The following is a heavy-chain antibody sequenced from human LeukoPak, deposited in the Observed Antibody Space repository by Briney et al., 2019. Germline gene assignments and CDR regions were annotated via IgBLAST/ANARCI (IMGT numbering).Heavy chain of an antibody. CDR1: GGSFSGYY. D-gene: IGHD5-12*01. Sequence: SETLSLTCAVYGGSFSGYYWSWIRQPPGKGLEWIGEINHSGSTNYNPSLKSRVTMSVDTSKNQFSLRLSSVTAADTAVYYCARSWRYSGFDSDYYFDYWGQGTLVTVSS. CDR2: INHSGST. J-gene: IGHJ4*02. CDR3: ARSWRYSGFDSDYYFDY. V-gene: IGHV4-34*01.